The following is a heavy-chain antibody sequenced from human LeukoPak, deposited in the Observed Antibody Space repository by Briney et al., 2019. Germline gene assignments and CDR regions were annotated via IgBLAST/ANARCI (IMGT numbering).Heavy chain of an antibody. D-gene: IGHD1-1*01. J-gene: IGHJ6*03. Sequence: SETLSLTCTVSGGSIGSSTYYWVWIRQPPGKGLEWIGSIYYNGDTYYSPSLQSRVSISVATSKNQFSLKLSSVTAAYTAVYYCARERLSYYYMDAWGRGTTVTVSS. CDR3: ARERLSYYYMDA. V-gene: IGHV4-39*07. CDR2: IYYNGDT. CDR1: GGSIGSSTYY.